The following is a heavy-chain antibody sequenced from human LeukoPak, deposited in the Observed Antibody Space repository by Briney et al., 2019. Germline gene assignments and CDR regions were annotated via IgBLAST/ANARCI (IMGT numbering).Heavy chain of an antibody. CDR1: GYSISSGYY. V-gene: IGHV4-38-2*02. J-gene: IGHJ5*02. CDR3: ARVIVVVVAATGGWFDP. CDR2: VYHSGST. D-gene: IGHD2-15*01. Sequence: SETLSLTCTVSGYSISSGYYWGWIRQPPGKGLEWIGSVYHSGSTYYNPSLKSRVTISVDTSKNQFSLKLSSVTAADTAVYYCARVIVVVVAATGGWFDPWGQGTLVTVSS.